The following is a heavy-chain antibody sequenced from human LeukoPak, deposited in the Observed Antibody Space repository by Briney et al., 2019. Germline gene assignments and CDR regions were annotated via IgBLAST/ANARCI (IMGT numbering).Heavy chain of an antibody. Sequence: SQTLSLTCAISGDSVSSNSAAWNWIRQSPSRGLEWLGRTYYRSKWYNDYAVSVKSRITINPDTSKNQFSLQLNSVTPEDTAVYYCARVVAAAGGGDNWFDPWGQGTLVTVSS. CDR2: TYYRSKWYN. CDR1: GDSVSSNSAA. V-gene: IGHV6-1*01. D-gene: IGHD6-13*01. CDR3: ARVVAAAGGGDNWFDP. J-gene: IGHJ5*02.